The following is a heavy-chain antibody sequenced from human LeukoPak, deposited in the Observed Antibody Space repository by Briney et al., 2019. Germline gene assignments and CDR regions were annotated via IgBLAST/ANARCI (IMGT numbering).Heavy chain of an antibody. V-gene: IGHV4-34*01. D-gene: IGHD3-10*01. Sequence: SETLSLTCAVYIDSFSNYHWNWIRQTPAKGMEWIGEVNESGGTNISPSLRSRVTISVDTSQNQLSLQLTSVTAADTAVYYCARGDYGSGTYLWGSWGQGILVTVSP. CDR2: VNESGGT. CDR3: ARGDYGSGTYLWGS. CDR1: IDSFSNYH. J-gene: IGHJ5*02.